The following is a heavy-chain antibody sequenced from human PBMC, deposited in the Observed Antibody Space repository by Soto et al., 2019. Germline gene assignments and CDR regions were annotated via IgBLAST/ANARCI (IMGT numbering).Heavy chain of an antibody. D-gene: IGHD3-3*01. CDR2: IYPGDSDT. V-gene: IGHV5-51*01. Sequence: PGESLKISCKGSGYSFTSYWIGWVRQMPGKGLEWMGIIYPGDSDTRYSPSFQGQVTISADKSISTAYLQWSSLKASDTAMYYCARLPQITIFGVGLGRDYYYMDVWGKGTTVTVSS. J-gene: IGHJ6*03. CDR3: ARLPQITIFGVGLGRDYYYMDV. CDR1: GYSFTSYW.